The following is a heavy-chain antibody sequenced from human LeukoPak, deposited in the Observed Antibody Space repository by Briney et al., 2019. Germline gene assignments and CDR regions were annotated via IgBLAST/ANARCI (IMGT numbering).Heavy chain of an antibody. Sequence: SETLSLTCTVSDGSISSSSYYCVWIRQRPGKGLEWIGRIYYSGSTYYNRSLKSRVLRCVDTYKSHCYRRLSSVTAADTAIYDCARHPAPGIAAAGRYAFDYWGQGTLVSVSS. V-gene: IGHV4-39*01. CDR3: ARHPAPGIAAAGRYAFDY. J-gene: IGHJ4*02. CDR2: IYYSGST. CDR1: DGSISSSSYY. D-gene: IGHD6-13*01.